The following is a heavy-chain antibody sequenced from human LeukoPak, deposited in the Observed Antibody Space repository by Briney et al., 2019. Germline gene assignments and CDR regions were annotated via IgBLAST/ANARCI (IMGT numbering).Heavy chain of an antibody. V-gene: IGHV3-7*01. J-gene: IGHJ4*02. CDR3: AREVTPYY. CDR1: GFTFCDYH. Sequence: GGSLRLSCVASGFTFCDYHMSWVRQPPGKGLEWVANIKQDGSEKYYVDSVKGRFTISRDNAKNSLFLQMNSLRAEDTAVYYCAREVTPYYWGQGTLVTVSS. D-gene: IGHD4-23*01. CDR2: IKQDGSEK.